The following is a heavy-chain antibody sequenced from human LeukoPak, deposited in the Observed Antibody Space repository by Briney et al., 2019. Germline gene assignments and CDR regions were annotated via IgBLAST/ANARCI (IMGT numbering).Heavy chain of an antibody. CDR3: ARDRSGIAAAGIIDI. CDR1: GFTFSSYE. Sequence: GSLRLSCAASGFTFSSYEMNWVRQAPGKGLEWVSYISSSGSTIYYADSVKGRFTISRDNAKNSQYLQMNSLRAEDTAVYYCARDRSGIAAAGIIDIWGQGTMVTVSS. J-gene: IGHJ3*02. CDR2: ISSSGSTI. V-gene: IGHV3-48*03. D-gene: IGHD6-13*01.